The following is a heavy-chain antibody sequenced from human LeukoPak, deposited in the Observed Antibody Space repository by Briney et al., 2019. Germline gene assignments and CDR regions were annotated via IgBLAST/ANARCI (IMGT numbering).Heavy chain of an antibody. V-gene: IGHV4-34*01. Sequence: PSETLSLTCAVYGGSFSGYYWSWIRQPPGKGLEWIGEINHSGSTNYNPSLKSRVTISVDTSKNQFSLKLSSVTAADTAVYYCARGPTIAAPSPNTFFYYGMDVWGQGTTVTVSS. CDR2: INHSGST. J-gene: IGHJ6*02. CDR1: GGSFSGYY. D-gene: IGHD6-13*01. CDR3: ARGPTIAAPSPNTFFYYGMDV.